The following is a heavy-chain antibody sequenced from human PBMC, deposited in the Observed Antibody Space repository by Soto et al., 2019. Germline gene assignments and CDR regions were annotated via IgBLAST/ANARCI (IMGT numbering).Heavy chain of an antibody. Sequence: GGSLRLSCAASGFTFSNYGMHWVRQAPGKGLEWVAVISFDESNKYYADSVKGRFTISRDTSKNTLYLQMNSLRAEETVVFYCAKGLGYCSSTTCSIDYWGQGTLVTVSS. CDR2: ISFDESNK. V-gene: IGHV3-30*18. D-gene: IGHD2-2*01. J-gene: IGHJ4*02. CDR3: AKGLGYCSSTTCSIDY. CDR1: GFTFSNYG.